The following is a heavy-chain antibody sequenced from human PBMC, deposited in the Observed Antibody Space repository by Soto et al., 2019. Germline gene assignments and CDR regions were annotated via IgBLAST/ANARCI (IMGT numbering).Heavy chain of an antibody. J-gene: IGHJ6*02. CDR2: IYYSGST. CDR3: SRQERQQLAYGMDV. CDR1: GGSISSSSYY. D-gene: IGHD6-13*01. V-gene: IGHV4-39*01. Sequence: PSETLSLTCTVSGGSISSSSYYWGWIRQPPGKGLEWIGSIYYSGSTYYNPSLKSRVTISVDTSKNQFSLKLSSVTAADTAVYYWSRQERQQLAYGMDVWGQGTTVTVSS.